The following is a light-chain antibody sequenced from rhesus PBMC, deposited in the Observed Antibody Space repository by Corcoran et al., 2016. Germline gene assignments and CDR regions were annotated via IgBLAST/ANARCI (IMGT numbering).Light chain of an antibody. Sequence: DIQMTQSPSSLSASVGDRVTITCRASENVNNYLHWYQQKPGKAPKLLIYAASTLQSGVPSRFSGSGSGTDYTFTISSLQPEDVATYYCQHSYGTPLTFGGGTKVEI. V-gene: IGKV1-74*01. CDR1: ENVNNY. CDR2: AAS. CDR3: QHSYGTPLT. J-gene: IGKJ4*01.